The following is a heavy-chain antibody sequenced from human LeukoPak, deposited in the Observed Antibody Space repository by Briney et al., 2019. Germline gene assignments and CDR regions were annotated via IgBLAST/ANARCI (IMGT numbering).Heavy chain of an antibody. Sequence: ASVKVSCKASGYTFIHHYIHWVRQAPGQGLEWMGWINPNSDDTNYAQKFQGGVTMTRDTSISTVYMELTRLRSDDTAVYYCVRIYRGPDYWGQGTLATVSS. CDR1: GYTFIHHY. J-gene: IGHJ4*02. V-gene: IGHV1-2*02. D-gene: IGHD3-10*01. CDR3: VRIYRGPDY. CDR2: INPNSDDT.